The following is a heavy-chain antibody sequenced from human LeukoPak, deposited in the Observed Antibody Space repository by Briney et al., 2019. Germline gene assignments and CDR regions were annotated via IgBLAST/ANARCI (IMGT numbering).Heavy chain of an antibody. Sequence: SETLSLTCTVSGGSITSYYLSWIRQPPGQGLEWIGYIYYSGSTNYNCYLKRRVTISVDTSKNQCSLKLSSVTAADTAVYYCARDYYGSGSYYNADAFDIWGEGTMVTVSS. V-gene: IGHV4-59*01. CDR1: GGSITSYY. CDR3: ARDYYGSGSYYNADAFDI. J-gene: IGHJ3*02. CDR2: IYYSGST. D-gene: IGHD3-10*01.